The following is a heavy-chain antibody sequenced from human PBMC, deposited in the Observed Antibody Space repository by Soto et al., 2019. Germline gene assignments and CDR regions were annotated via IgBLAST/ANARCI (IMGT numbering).Heavy chain of an antibody. CDR1: GFTFSSYW. Sequence: GGSLRLSCEASGFTFSSYWMSWVRQAPGKGLEWVANIKLDGSKRYYVDSVRGRFTISRDNAKNSLFLQMDSLRAEDTAVYYCARAVKLAVPAATGYFDFWGQGTRGTVSA. CDR3: ARAVKLAVPAATGYFDF. CDR2: IKLDGSKR. D-gene: IGHD6-13*01. J-gene: IGHJ4*03. V-gene: IGHV3-7*03.